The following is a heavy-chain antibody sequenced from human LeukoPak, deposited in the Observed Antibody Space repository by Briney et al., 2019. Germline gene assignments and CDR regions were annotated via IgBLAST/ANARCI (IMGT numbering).Heavy chain of an antibody. Sequence: GGSLRLSCAASGFTVSSNYMSWVRQAPGKGLEWVSVIYSGGSTYYADSVKGRFTISRDNSKNTLYLQMNSLRAEDTAVYYCAREVWSRDGYNLAYWGQGTLVTVSS. V-gene: IGHV3-66*01. J-gene: IGHJ4*02. CDR3: AREVWSRDGYNLAY. CDR1: GFTVSSNY. D-gene: IGHD5-12*01. CDR2: IYSGGST.